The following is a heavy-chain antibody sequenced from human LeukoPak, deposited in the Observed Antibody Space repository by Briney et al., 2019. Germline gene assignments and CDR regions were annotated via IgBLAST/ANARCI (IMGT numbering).Heavy chain of an antibody. Sequence: GGSLRLSCAASGFTFSSYEMNWVRQAPGKGLEWVSYISSSGSTIYDADSVKGRFTISRDNAKNSLYLQMNSLRAEDTAVYYCVVGSYSTFDYWGQGTLVTVSS. CDR1: GFTFSSYE. CDR2: ISSSGSTI. V-gene: IGHV3-48*03. CDR3: VVGSYSTFDY. D-gene: IGHD1-26*01. J-gene: IGHJ4*02.